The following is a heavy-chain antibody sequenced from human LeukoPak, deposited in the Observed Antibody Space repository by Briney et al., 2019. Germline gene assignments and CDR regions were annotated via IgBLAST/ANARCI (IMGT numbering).Heavy chain of an antibody. CDR2: IGTAGDP. Sequence: GGSLRLSCAASGFTFSSYDMHWVRQATGKGLEWVSAIGTAGDPYYPGSVKGRFTISRENAKNSLYLQMNSLGAGDTAVYYCARGRSSWDAFDIWGQGTMVTVSS. CDR1: GFTFSSYD. V-gene: IGHV3-13*05. CDR3: ARGRSSWDAFDI. J-gene: IGHJ3*02. D-gene: IGHD6-13*01.